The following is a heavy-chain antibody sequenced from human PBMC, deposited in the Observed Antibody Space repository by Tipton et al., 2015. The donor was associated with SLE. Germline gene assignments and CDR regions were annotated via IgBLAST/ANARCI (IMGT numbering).Heavy chain of an antibody. Sequence: SLRLSCTASGFTFSNHWMSWVRQAPGEGLEWVANIKEDGSEKYYVDSVKGRFTISRDNAENSLFLQMSSLRAEDTAIYYCARGHCSGAFCYHGDAFDIWGQGTKVTVSS. J-gene: IGHJ3*02. CDR3: ARGHCSGAFCYHGDAFDI. CDR1: GFTFSNHW. CDR2: IKEDGSEK. D-gene: IGHD2-15*01. V-gene: IGHV3-7*01.